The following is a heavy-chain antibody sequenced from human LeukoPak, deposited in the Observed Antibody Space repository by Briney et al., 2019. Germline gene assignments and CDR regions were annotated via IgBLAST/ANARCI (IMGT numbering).Heavy chain of an antibody. CDR3: ARDKGGRYPDAFDI. CDR2: ISSSSHYI. V-gene: IGHV3-21*01. Sequence: GWSLRLSCAASGFIVSSNHMSWVRQAPGKGLEWVSFISSSSHYIYYADSVKGRFTISRDNAKNSLYLQMSSLRAEDTAVFYCARDKGGRYPDAFDIWGQGTMVTVSS. CDR1: GFIVSSNH. D-gene: IGHD1-26*01. J-gene: IGHJ3*02.